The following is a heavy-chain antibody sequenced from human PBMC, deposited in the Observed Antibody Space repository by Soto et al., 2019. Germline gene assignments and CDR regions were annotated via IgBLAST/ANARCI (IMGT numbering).Heavy chain of an antibody. CDR2: IWNDGSNS. CDR3: AGRHISPSTRGAATARVAMDI. CDR1: GFTFNNYG. J-gene: IGHJ6*02. D-gene: IGHD6-13*01. Sequence: QVQLVESGGGVVQPGRSLRLSCAASGFTFNNYGMHWVRQAPGKGLEWVAVIWNDGSNSYYANSVKGRFTISRDNSKNTKHQEMSSLSAEDTDVYYGAGRHISPSTRGAATARVAMDIGGQRTKVTV. V-gene: IGHV3-33*08.